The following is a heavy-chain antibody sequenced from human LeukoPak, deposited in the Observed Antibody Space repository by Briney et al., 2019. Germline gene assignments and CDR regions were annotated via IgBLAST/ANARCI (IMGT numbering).Heavy chain of an antibody. CDR3: ARHVRFLEWLSSYYFDY. D-gene: IGHD3-3*01. CDR2: IYYSGTT. CDR1: GGTISSSSYY. Sequence: SETLSLTCTVSGGTISSSSYYWGWIRQPPGKGLEWIGSIYYSGTTYYNPSLKSRVTISVDTSKSQFSLRLTSVAAADTAVYYCARHVRFLEWLSSYYFDYWGQGTLVTVSS. J-gene: IGHJ4*02. V-gene: IGHV4-39*01.